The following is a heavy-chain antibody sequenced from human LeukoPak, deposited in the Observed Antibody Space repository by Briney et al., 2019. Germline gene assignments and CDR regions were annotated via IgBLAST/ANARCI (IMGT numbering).Heavy chain of an antibody. CDR3: VKDRWVDY. D-gene: IGHD4-23*01. CDR2: ISSDGGST. Sequence: GGSLRLSCSVSGFTISSYAMHWVRQAPGKGLEYVSSISSDGGSTFYADSVKGRFTISRDNSKNTLSHQMSSLRTEDTAVYYCVKDRWVDYWGQGTLVTVSS. V-gene: IGHV3-64D*06. CDR1: GFTISSYA. J-gene: IGHJ4*02.